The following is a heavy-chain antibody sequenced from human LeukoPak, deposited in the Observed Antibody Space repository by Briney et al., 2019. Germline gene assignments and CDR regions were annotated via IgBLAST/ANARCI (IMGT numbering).Heavy chain of an antibody. V-gene: IGHV4-4*07. CDR2: IYTSGST. Sequence: SETLSLTCTVSGGSISSYYWSWIRQPAGKGLEWIGRIYTSGSTNYNPSLKSRVTMSVDTSKNQFSLKLSSVTAADTAVYYCARGHYDILTGYYDAFDNWGQGTMVTVSS. CDR3: ARGHYDILTGYYDAFDN. CDR1: GGSISSYY. J-gene: IGHJ3*02. D-gene: IGHD3-9*01.